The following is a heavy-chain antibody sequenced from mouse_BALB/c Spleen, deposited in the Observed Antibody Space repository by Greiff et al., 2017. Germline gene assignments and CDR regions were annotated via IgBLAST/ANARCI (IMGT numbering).Heavy chain of an antibody. CDR3: ARRGNYETWFAY. Sequence: DVMLVESGGGLVKPGGSLKLSCAASGFAFSSYDMSWVRQTPEKRLAWVAYISSGGGSTYYPDTVKGRFTISRDNAKNTLYLQMSSLKSEDTAMYYCARRGNYETWFAYWGKGKLVTVA. CDR1: GFAFSSYD. D-gene: IGHD2-1*01. CDR2: ISSGGGST. J-gene: IGHJ3*01. V-gene: IGHV5-12-1*01.